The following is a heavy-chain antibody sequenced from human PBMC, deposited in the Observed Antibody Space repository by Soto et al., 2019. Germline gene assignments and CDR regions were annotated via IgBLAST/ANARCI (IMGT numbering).Heavy chain of an antibody. D-gene: IGHD2-2*01. V-gene: IGHV3-7*03. CDR3: ARQRSSPDY. CDR1: GLTLSSYW. Sequence: GGSLRLSYAVSGLTLSSYWMSWVRQAPGKGLEWVANINPDGGERNSVDSVKGRFTISRDNAKNSLYLQMNSLRVEDTAVYYCARQRSSPDYWGQGALVTVSS. J-gene: IGHJ4*02. CDR2: INPDGGER.